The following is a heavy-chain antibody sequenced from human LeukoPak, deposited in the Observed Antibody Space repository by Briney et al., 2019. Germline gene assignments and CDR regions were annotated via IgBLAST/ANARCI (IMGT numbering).Heavy chain of an antibody. Sequence: PSETLSLTCTVSGGSISSYYWSWIRQPPGKGLEWIGYIYYSGSTNYNPSLKSRVTISIDTSKNQFPLKLSSVTAADTAVYYCARSSAVTMGGAFDIWGQGTMVTVSS. V-gene: IGHV4-59*01. D-gene: IGHD4-17*01. J-gene: IGHJ3*02. CDR3: ARSSAVTMGGAFDI. CDR1: GGSISSYY. CDR2: IYYSGST.